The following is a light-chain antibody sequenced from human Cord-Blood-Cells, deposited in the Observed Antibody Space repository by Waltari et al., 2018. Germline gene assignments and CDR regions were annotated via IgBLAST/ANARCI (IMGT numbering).Light chain of an antibody. CDR3: MQALQTPLT. Sequence: DIVMTQSPLSLPVTPGEPASISCRSSQSLLHSNGYNYLDWYLQKPGQSPQLLIYLGSNRASGVPDGFSGSGSGTDFTLKISRVEAEDVGVYYYMQALQTPLTFGGGTKVEIK. V-gene: IGKV2-28*01. CDR1: QSLLHSNGYNY. J-gene: IGKJ4*01. CDR2: LGS.